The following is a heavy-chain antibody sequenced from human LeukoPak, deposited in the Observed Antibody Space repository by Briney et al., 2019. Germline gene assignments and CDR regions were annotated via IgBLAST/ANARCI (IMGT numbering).Heavy chain of an antibody. Sequence: SQTLSLTCTVSGGSISSGGYYWSWIRQPPGKGLEWIGYIYHSGSTYYNPSLKSRVTISVDRSKNQFSLKLSSVTAADTAVYYCARDIGDSTGYYYYYGMDVWGQGTTVTVSS. J-gene: IGHJ6*02. V-gene: IGHV4-30-2*01. CDR3: ARDIGDSTGYYYYYGMDV. CDR2: IYHSGST. CDR1: GGSISSGGYY. D-gene: IGHD2-2*01.